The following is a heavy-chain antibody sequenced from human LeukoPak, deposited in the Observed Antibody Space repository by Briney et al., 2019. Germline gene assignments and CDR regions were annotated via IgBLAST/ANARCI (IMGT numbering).Heavy chain of an antibody. Sequence: GGSLRLSCAASGFTFSNYGMNWVRQAPGKGLEWVSFTDTSGRYVYYGDSVKGRFTISRDNARNLLFLQMNGLRAEDTALYYCARGRSITLLRGVAMSDGFDIWGQGAMVAVSS. D-gene: IGHD3-10*01. J-gene: IGHJ3*02. CDR2: TDTSGRYV. CDR1: GFTFSNYG. CDR3: ARGRSITLLRGVAMSDGFDI. V-gene: IGHV3-21*06.